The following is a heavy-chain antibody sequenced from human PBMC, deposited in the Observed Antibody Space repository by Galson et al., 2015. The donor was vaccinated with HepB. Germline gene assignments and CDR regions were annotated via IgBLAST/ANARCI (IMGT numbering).Heavy chain of an antibody. CDR2: ISAYNGNT. D-gene: IGHD1-26*01. CDR1: GYTFTSYG. V-gene: IGHV1-18*01. J-gene: IGHJ4*02. CDR3: ARGAWAQWPWEPNFDY. Sequence: SVKVSCKASGYTFTSYGISWVRQAPGQGLEWMGWISAYNGNTNYAQKLQGRVTMTTDTSTSTAYMELRSLRSDDTAVYYCARGAWAQWPWEPNFDYWGQGTLVTVSS.